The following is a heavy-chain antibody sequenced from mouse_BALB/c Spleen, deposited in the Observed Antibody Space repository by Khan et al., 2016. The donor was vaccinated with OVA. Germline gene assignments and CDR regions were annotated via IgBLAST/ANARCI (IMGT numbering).Heavy chain of an antibody. CDR2: ISSDGDYT. CDR3: ARSPYGNFAY. J-gene: IGHJ3*01. Sequence: EVQLVESGGGLVKPRGSLKLSCAASGFTFSTYAMSWVRQTPEKRLEWVATISSDGDYTYFPDNVTGRFTISRDNAKNTLCLQMTSLRSEDTAMYYCARSPYGNFAYWGQGTLVTVSA. V-gene: IGHV5-9-3*01. D-gene: IGHD2-1*01. CDR1: GFTFSTYA.